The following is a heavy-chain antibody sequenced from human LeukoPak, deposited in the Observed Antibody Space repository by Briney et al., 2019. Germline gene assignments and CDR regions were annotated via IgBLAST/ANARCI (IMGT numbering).Heavy chain of an antibody. V-gene: IGHV3-23*01. CDR3: ANPDSSGFYFSMRFDF. CDR1: GFSFSDFA. J-gene: IGHJ4*02. Sequence: GGSLRLSCKASGFSFSDFAITWVRQAPGKVLEWVSTMSGRGDSTYYADSVKGRFTVSRDNSDNTLYLHMNSLRAEDTAVYFCANPDSSGFYFSMRFDFWGQGTLVTVSS. D-gene: IGHD3-22*01. CDR2: MSGRGDST.